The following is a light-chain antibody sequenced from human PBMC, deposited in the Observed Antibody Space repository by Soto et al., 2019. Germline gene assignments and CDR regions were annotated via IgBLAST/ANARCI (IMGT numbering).Light chain of an antibody. CDR3: CSYAGPYTWV. V-gene: IGLV2-23*02. Sequence: QSALTQPASVSGSPGQSITIYCTGTSSDVGGYNLVSWYQHHPGKAPKVMIYEVSERPSGVSNRFSGSKSGNTASLTISGLQAEDEADYYCCSYAGPYTWVFGGGTKVTVL. CDR1: SSDVGGYNL. CDR2: EVS. J-gene: IGLJ3*02.